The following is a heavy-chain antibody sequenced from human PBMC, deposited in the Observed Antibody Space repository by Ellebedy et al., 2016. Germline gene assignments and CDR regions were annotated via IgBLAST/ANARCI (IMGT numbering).Heavy chain of an antibody. V-gene: IGHV3-23*01. Sequence: GESLKISXVTSGFPFNNFFMSWVRKAPGKGLEWVSTISSGGDGTYLADSVKGRFTISRDNSKRTLYLQMNRLRTDDTAVYYCRPGHYSGSWGQGTLVTVSS. CDR3: RPGHYSGS. CDR1: GFPFNNFF. CDR2: ISSGGDGT. J-gene: IGHJ4*02.